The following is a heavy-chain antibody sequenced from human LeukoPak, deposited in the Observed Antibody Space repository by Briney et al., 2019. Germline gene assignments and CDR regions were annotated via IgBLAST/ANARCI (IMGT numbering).Heavy chain of an antibody. CDR1: GFTFSNYA. D-gene: IGHD2-21*02. V-gene: IGHV3-23*01. CDR2: ISNRGGTT. CDR3: AKEGAYCGRDCCGVFDY. Sequence: GGSLRLSCAASGFTFSNYAVTWVRQAPREGLEWVSVISNRGGTTYYADSVKGRFTISRDNSKNTLYLQMNSLRAEDTAVYYCAKEGAYCGRDCCGVFDYWGQGTLVTVSS. J-gene: IGHJ4*02.